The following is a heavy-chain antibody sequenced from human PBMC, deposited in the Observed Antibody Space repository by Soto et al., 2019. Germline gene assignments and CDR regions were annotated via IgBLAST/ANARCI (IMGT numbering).Heavy chain of an antibody. CDR1: EGTFNSFT. CDR3: AKDRRADWKSYYYYAMDV. Sequence: GASLNDSSNSSEGTFNSFTIIWVRQPPVQVLEWMGGIIPIYGTANYAQKFQGRVTITADASTRTAYMELSSLRSEDTAVYYCAKDRRADWKSYYYYAMDVWGQWPTVTVSS. J-gene: IGHJ6*02. V-gene: IGHV1-69*01. CDR2: IIPIYGTA. D-gene: IGHD1-1*01.